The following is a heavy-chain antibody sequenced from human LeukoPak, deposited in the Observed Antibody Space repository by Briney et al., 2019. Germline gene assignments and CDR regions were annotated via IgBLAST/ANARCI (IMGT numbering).Heavy chain of an antibody. Sequence: SQTLSLTCAISGDTVSSNSAAWNWIPQSPSSGLESLGRTYYRSKWYNYYAVSAKSRITIKPDSSNNHFSLQLNSLTPEDHDEYCCARYSGASRIFDYWGQGTLVTVSS. CDR1: GDTVSSNSAA. V-gene: IGHV6-1*01. CDR3: ARYSGASRIFDY. J-gene: IGHJ4*02. CDR2: TYYRSKWYN. D-gene: IGHD1-26*01.